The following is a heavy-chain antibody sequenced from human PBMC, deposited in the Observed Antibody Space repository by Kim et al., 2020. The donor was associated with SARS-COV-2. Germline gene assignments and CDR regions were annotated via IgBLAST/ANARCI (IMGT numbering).Heavy chain of an antibody. CDR3: ARQFSDSTVTTFERYYYGMDV. J-gene: IGHJ6*02. Sequence: SVKVSCKASGGTFSSYAISWVRQAPGQGLEWMGRIIPILGIANYAQKFQGRVTITADKSTSTAYMELSSLRSEDTAVYYCARQFSDSTVTTFERYYYGMDVWGQGTTVTVSS. V-gene: IGHV1-69*04. CDR1: GGTFSSYA. CDR2: IIPILGIA. D-gene: IGHD4-17*01.